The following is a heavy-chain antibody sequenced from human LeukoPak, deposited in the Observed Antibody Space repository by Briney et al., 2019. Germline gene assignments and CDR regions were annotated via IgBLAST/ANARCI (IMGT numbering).Heavy chain of an antibody. J-gene: IGHJ5*02. CDR3: ASSTLFDYGDYGTNSLNHYNWFDP. CDR1: GGTFSSYA. V-gene: IGHV1-69*05. D-gene: IGHD4-17*01. CDR2: IIPIFGTA. Sequence: GASVKVSCKASGGTFSSYAISWVRQAPGQGLKWMGGIIPIFGTANYAQKFQGRVTITTDESTSTAYMELSSLRSEDTAVYYCASSTLFDYGDYGTNSLNHYNWFDPWGQGTLVTVSS.